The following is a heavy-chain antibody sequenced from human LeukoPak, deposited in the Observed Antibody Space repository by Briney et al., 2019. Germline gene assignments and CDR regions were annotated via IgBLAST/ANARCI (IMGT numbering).Heavy chain of an antibody. CDR1: GYTFTGYY. V-gene: IGHV1-2*02. J-gene: IGHJ4*02. D-gene: IGHD2-2*01. CDR2: INPNSGGT. CDR3: ARDLGGIVVVPAAIGFDY. Sequence: ASVKVSCKASGYTFTGYYMHWVRQAPGQGLEWMGWINPNSGGTNYAQKFQGRVTMTRDTSISTAYMELSRLRSDDTAVYYCARDLGGIVVVPAAIGFDYWGQGTLVTVSS.